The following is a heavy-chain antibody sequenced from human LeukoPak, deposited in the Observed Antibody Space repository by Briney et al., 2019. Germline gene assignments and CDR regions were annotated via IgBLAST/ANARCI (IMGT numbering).Heavy chain of an antibody. Sequence: GASVEVSCKASGYTFTSYGISWVRQAPGQGLEWMGFISAYSGNTSYAQKLQGRVTMTTDTSTSTDYMELRSLRSDDTAVYYCARFGGGLFDYWGQGTLVTVSS. J-gene: IGHJ4*02. CDR3: ARFGGGLFDY. V-gene: IGHV1-18*01. D-gene: IGHD4-23*01. CDR1: GYTFTSYG. CDR2: ISAYSGNT.